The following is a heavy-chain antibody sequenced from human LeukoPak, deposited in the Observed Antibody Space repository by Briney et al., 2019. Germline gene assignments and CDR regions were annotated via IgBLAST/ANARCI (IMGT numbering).Heavy chain of an antibody. D-gene: IGHD3-16*01. Sequence: GGSLRLSCVASGFTFSINWMSWVRQAAGKGREWVSNKKPDGSEEHYVGSVRGRFSIARGNATQSVWKRMSRLRADGTGIYFCAKDWGHAEWCDPWGQATLITVS. CDR3: AKDWGHAEWCDP. V-gene: IGHV3-7*01. CDR1: GFTFSINW. CDR2: KKPDGSEE. J-gene: IGHJ5*02.